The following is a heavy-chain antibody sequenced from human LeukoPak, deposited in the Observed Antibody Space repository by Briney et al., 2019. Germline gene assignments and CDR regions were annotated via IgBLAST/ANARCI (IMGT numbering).Heavy chain of an antibody. V-gene: IGHV3-53*01. D-gene: IGHD6-19*01. CDR1: RFTFSSYA. Sequence: GGSLRLSSAASRFTFSSYAMSWVRQAPGKGLEWVSVIYSGGSTYYADSVKGRFTISRDNSKSTLYLQMNSLRAEDTAMYYCSRDRDGSGWYYFDSWGQGTLVTVSS. CDR2: IYSGGST. CDR3: SRDRDGSGWYYFDS. J-gene: IGHJ4*02.